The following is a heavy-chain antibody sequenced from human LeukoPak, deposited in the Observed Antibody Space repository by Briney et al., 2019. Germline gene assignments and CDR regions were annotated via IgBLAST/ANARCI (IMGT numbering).Heavy chain of an antibody. D-gene: IGHD3-22*01. CDR2: IYYSGST. Sequence: SETLSLTCTVSGGSISSSSYYWGWIRQPPGKGLEWIGSIYYSGSTYYNPSLKSRVTISVDTSKNQFSLKLSSVTAADTAVYYCASQSSYYDSSGYYPKGDYWGQGTLVTVSS. J-gene: IGHJ4*02. CDR1: GGSISSSSYY. CDR3: ASQSSYYDSSGYYPKGDY. V-gene: IGHV4-39*07.